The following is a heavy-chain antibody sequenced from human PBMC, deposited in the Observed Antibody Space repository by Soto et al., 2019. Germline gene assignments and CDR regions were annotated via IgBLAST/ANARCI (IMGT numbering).Heavy chain of an antibody. V-gene: IGHV3-30*18. J-gene: IGHJ4*02. CDR3: SKDLDGLQGLVDSSFCFDY. D-gene: IGHD3-16*02. CDR2: ISYDGSDK. CDR1: GFTFNSYG. Sequence: PGGSLRLSCAASGFTFNSYGMHWVRQAPGKGLEWVAVISYDGSDKYYADSVKGRFTISRDNSKNTLYLQMNSLRVEDTAVYYCSKDLDGLQGLVDSSFCFDYWGQGT.